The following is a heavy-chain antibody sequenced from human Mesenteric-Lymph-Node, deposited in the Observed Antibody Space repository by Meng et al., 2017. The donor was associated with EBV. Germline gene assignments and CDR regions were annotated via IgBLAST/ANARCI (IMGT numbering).Heavy chain of an antibody. CDR1: GFTFNIYA. CDR2: ISGSGGTT. J-gene: IGHJ4*02. V-gene: IGHV3-23*01. D-gene: IGHD5-24*01. CDR3: SNLPYNY. Sequence: EVAVLESGGGLVMPGGSLRLSCAASGFTFNIYAMNWVRQAPGRGLEGVSGISGSGGTTYYADSVKGRFSIFRDNSGNTVSLQMNSLRVEDTAVYYCSNLPYNYWGQGTLVTVSS.